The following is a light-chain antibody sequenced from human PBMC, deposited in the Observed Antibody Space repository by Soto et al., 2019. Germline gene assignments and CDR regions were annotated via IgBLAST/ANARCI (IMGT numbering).Light chain of an antibody. J-gene: IGLJ1*01. CDR1: GSDVGGYNY. CDR2: DVS. CDR3: SSYTSSSKV. Sequence: QSALNQPASVSGSPGRWITISCTGTGSDVGGYNYVSWYQQHPGKAPKLMIYDVSNRPSGVSNRFSGSKSGNTASLTISGLQAEDEADYYCSSYTSSSKVFGTGTKVTVL. V-gene: IGLV2-14*01.